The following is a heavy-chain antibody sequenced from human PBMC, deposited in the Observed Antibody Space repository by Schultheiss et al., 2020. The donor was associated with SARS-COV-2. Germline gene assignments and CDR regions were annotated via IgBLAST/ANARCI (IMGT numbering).Heavy chain of an antibody. Sequence: GGSLRLSCAASGFTFSDYVMHWVRQAPGKGLEWVAVLWYDGTVKHYADSVKGRFTISRDNSKNTLYLQMNSLRGEDTAVYYCARARGGNSDYWGQGTLVTVSS. V-gene: IGHV3-33*01. CDR3: ARARGGNSDY. J-gene: IGHJ4*02. D-gene: IGHD2-15*01. CDR2: LWYDGTVK. CDR1: GFTFSDYV.